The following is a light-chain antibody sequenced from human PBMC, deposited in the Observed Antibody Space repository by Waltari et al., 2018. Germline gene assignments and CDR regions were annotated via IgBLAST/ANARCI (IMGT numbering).Light chain of an antibody. CDR3: QQYYSTPPT. CDR2: CAS. Sequence: DRVMTKSTDSLAVSVGEEAKFNCKSRRTVFYSSTNKNFLARYQQKPGQPPKLLLYCASTRESRVPGRFSGSGSETVFTLTISSLQAEDVAVYYCQQYYSTPPTFVQGTKLEI. J-gene: IGKJ2*01. CDR1: RTVFYSSTNKNF. V-gene: IGKV4-1*01.